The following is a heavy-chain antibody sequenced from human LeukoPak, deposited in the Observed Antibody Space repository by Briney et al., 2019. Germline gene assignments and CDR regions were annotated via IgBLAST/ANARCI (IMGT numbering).Heavy chain of an antibody. D-gene: IGHD5-18*01. V-gene: IGHV3-23*01. CDR2: ISGSGGST. CDR1: GFTFSSYA. Sequence: GGSLRLSCAASGFTFSSYAMSWVRQAPGKGLEWVSAISGSGGSTYYADSVKGRFTISRDNSKNTLYLQMNSLRAEDTAVYYCAKSRGAFTPWIQLWPIRGDAFDIWGQGTMVTVSS. J-gene: IGHJ3*02. CDR3: AKSRGAFTPWIQLWPIRGDAFDI.